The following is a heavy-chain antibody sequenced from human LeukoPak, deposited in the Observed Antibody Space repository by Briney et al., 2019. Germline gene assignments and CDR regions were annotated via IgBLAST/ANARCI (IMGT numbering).Heavy chain of an antibody. CDR1: GFIFNTYV. Sequence: GGSLRLSCAASGFIFNTYVMHWVRQAPGKGLEWLAFIRYDGSNKNYADSVKGRFTISRDNSKNTLYLQMNSLRAEDTAVYYCARDESASGSYIDYWGQGTLVTVSS. V-gene: IGHV3-30*02. CDR3: ARDESASGSYIDY. J-gene: IGHJ4*02. D-gene: IGHD1-26*01. CDR2: IRYDGSNK.